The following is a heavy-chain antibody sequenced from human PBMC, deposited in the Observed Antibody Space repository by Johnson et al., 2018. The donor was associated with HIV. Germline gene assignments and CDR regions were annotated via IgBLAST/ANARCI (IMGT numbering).Heavy chain of an antibody. J-gene: IGHJ3*02. D-gene: IGHD3-22*01. CDR2: ISYDGSNK. CDR1: GFTFSRYA. Sequence: QVQLVESGGGVVRPGGSLRLSCAASGFTFSRYAMHWVRQAPGKGLEWVAVISYDGSNKYYADSVKGRFPISRDNAKNSLHLQMNSLRAEDTALYYCARVIGYDSSGKAFDIWGRGTMVTVSS. V-gene: IGHV3-30-3*01. CDR3: ARVIGYDSSGKAFDI.